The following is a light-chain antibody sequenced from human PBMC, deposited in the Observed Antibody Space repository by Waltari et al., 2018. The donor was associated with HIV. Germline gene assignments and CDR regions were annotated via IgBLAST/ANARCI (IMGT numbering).Light chain of an antibody. CDR2: GAS. J-gene: IGKJ2*01. V-gene: IGKV3-15*01. CDR1: QSVSSN. Sequence: EIVMTQSPATLSVSPGERATLSCRASQSVSSNLACYQQKPGQAPRLLIYGASTRATGIPARFSGSGSGTEFTLTISSLQSEDFAVYYCQQYNNWPPPGDTFGQGTKLEIK. CDR3: QQYNNWPPPGDT.